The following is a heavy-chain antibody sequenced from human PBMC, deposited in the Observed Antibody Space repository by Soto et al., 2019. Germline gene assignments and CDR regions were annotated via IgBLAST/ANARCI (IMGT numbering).Heavy chain of an antibody. CDR2: IYYSGST. CDR1: GGSISSYY. Sequence: SETLSLTCTVSGGSISSYYWSWIRQPPGKGLEWIGYIYYSGSTNYNPSLKSRVTISVDTSKNQFSLKLSSVTAADTAVYYCARDLVPAAMIYYYYYGMDVWGQGTTVTVSS. J-gene: IGHJ6*02. V-gene: IGHV4-59*12. CDR3: ARDLVPAAMIYYYYYGMDV. D-gene: IGHD2-2*01.